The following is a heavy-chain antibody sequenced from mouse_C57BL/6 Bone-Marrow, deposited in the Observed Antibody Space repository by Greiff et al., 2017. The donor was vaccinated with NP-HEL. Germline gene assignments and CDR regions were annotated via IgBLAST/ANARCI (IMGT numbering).Heavy chain of an antibody. V-gene: IGHV5-6*02. Sequence: EVMLVESGGDLVKPGGSLKLSCAASGFTFSSYGMSWVRQTPDKRLEWVATISSGGSYTYYPDSVKGRFTISRDNAKNTLYLQMSSLKSEDTAMYYCARHNYGSSFLYYFDYWGQGTTLTVSS. CDR1: GFTFSSYG. CDR2: ISSGGSYT. D-gene: IGHD1-1*01. CDR3: ARHNYGSSFLYYFDY. J-gene: IGHJ2*01.